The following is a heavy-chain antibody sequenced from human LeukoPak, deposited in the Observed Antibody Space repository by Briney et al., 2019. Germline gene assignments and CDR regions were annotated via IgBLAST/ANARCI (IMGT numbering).Heavy chain of an antibody. V-gene: IGHV3-11*04. J-gene: IGHJ4*02. CDR1: GFTFSDYY. CDR3: ARDVTGTQFDY. CDR2: ISGGGSII. Sequence: GGSLRLSCAASGFTFSDYYMSWIRQAPGKGLEWVSYISGGGSIIYYADSVKGRFTISRDNAKNSLYLQMNSLRAEDTAVYYCARDVTGTQFDYWGQGTLVTVSS. D-gene: IGHD1-20*01.